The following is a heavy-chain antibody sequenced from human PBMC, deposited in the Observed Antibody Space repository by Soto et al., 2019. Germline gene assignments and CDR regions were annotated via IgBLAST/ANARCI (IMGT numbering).Heavy chain of an antibody. CDR1: GFTFSSYG. V-gene: IGHV3-33*01. D-gene: IGHD6-6*01. CDR2: IWYDGSNK. Sequence: QVQLVESGGGVVQPGRSLRLSCAASGFTFSSYGMHWVRQAPGKGLEWVAVIWYDGSNKYYADSVKGRFTISRDNSKNTLYLQMNSLRAEDTAVYYCARADAYSRSSLRVSFWGQGTLVTVSS. CDR3: ARADAYSRSSLRVSF. J-gene: IGHJ4*02.